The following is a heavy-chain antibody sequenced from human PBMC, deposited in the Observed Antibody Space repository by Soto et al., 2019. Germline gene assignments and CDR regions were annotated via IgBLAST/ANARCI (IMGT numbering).Heavy chain of an antibody. CDR2: VSYDGNKK. CDR3: AKDGGNIAAAGFDY. J-gene: IGHJ4*02. V-gene: IGHV3-30*18. CDR1: GFTFTSYG. D-gene: IGHD6-13*01. Sequence: QVQLVESGGGVVQPGRSLRLSCAASGFTFTSYGMHWVRQAPGKGLEWVAVVSYDGNKKYYVDSVKGRFTISRDNSKKTVDLQMNSLRDEDTAVYYCAKDGGNIAAAGFDYWGQGTLVTVSS.